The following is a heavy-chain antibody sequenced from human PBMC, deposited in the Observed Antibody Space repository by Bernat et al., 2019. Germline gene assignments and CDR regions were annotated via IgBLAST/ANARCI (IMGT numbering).Heavy chain of an antibody. CDR1: GYTFTSYG. CDR3: ARDPSYDFWGGYSQHWFDP. V-gene: IGHV1-18*01. J-gene: IGHJ5*02. Sequence: QVQLVQSGAEVKKPGASVKVSCKASGYTFTSYGISWVRQAPGQGLEWMGWISAYNGNTNYAQKLQGRVTMTTDTSTSTAYMELRSLRSDDTAVYYCARDPSYDFWGGYSQHWFDPWGQGTLVTVSS. D-gene: IGHD3-3*01. CDR2: ISAYNGNT.